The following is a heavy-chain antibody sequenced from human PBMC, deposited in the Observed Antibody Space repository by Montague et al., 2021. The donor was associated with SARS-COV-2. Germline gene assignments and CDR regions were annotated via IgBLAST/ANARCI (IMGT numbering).Heavy chain of an antibody. Sequence: SETLSLTCTVAGGSISSSNYYWGWIRQPPEKGLEWIGSLFYSGSSFYXXXLKSRVTISVDTSKNQFSLRLSSVTAADTAVYYCVAEWLAIYYFDFWGQGTLVTVSS. CDR3: VAEWLAIYYFDF. J-gene: IGHJ4*02. D-gene: IGHD6-19*01. CDR1: GGSISSSNYY. CDR2: LFYSGSS. V-gene: IGHV4-39*01.